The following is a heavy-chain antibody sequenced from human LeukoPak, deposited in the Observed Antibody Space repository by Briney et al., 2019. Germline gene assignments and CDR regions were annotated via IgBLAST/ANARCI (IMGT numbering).Heavy chain of an antibody. Sequence: GASVKVSCETSGYTFTDYYMHWVRQAPGQGLEWVGWINPNSGGTNYAQKFQGRVTMTRDTSISTAYMELSRLRSDDTAVYYCARYLGYYYYMDVWGKGTTVTVSS. CDR1: GYTFTDYY. CDR3: ARYLGYYYYMDV. CDR2: INPNSGGT. J-gene: IGHJ6*03. D-gene: IGHD7-27*01. V-gene: IGHV1-2*02.